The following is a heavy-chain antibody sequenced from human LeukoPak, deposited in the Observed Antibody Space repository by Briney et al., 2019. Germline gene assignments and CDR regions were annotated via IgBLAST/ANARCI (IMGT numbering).Heavy chain of an antibody. CDR3: ARDSGSSRFDP. D-gene: IGHD6-13*01. CDR2: ISGSGGST. V-gene: IGHV3-23*01. Sequence: GGSLRLSCAASGFTFSTYGMSWVRQAPGKGLEWVSGISGSGGSTHYADSVKGRFTISRDNSRTTLYLQMSSLRAEDTAVYYCARDSGSSRFDPWGQGTLVTVSS. J-gene: IGHJ5*02. CDR1: GFTFSTYG.